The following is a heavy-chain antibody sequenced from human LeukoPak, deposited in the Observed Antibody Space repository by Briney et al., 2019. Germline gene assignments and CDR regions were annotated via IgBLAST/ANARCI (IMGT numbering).Heavy chain of an antibody. CDR1: GFTVSSNY. D-gene: IGHD3-10*01. Sequence: GGSLRLSCAASGFTVSSNYMSWVRQAPGKGLEWVSVIYSGGSTYYADSVKGRFTISRDKSKNTLYLQMNSLRAEDTAVYYCARVRFVTMVRGVISWFDPWGQGTLVTVSS. CDR3: ARVRFVTMVRGVISWFDP. CDR2: IYSGGST. J-gene: IGHJ5*02. V-gene: IGHV3-53*01.